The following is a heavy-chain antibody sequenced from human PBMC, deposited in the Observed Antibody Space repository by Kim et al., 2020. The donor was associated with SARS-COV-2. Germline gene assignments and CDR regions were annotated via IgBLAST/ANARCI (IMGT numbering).Heavy chain of an antibody. D-gene: IGHD3-10*01. CDR1: GFTFDDYA. Sequence: GGSLRLSCAASGFTFDDYAMHWVRQAPGKGLEWVSGISWNSGSIGYADSVKGRFTISRDNAKNSLYLQMNSLRAEDTALYYCAKALWFGESYYWYFDLWGRGTLVTVSS. V-gene: IGHV3-9*01. J-gene: IGHJ2*01. CDR3: AKALWFGESYYWYFDL. CDR2: ISWNSGSI.